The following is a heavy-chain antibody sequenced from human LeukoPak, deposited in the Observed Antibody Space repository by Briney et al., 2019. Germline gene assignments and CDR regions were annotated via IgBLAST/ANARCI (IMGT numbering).Heavy chain of an antibody. CDR1: GFTVSSSY. Sequence: GGSLRLSCAASGFTVSSSYMSWVRQAPGKGLEWVSVLYSGGDTFYADSVKGRFTISRDNSKNTLYLQMNSLRAEDTAVYYCARNYYDTNSGGYRNYFDCWGQGTLVTVSS. CDR3: ARNYYDTNSGGYRNYFDC. CDR2: LYSGGDT. V-gene: IGHV3-53*01. D-gene: IGHD3-22*01. J-gene: IGHJ4*02.